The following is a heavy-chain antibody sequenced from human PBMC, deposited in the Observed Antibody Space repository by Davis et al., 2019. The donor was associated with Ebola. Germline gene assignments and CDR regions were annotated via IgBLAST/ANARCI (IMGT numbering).Heavy chain of an antibody. D-gene: IGHD3-10*01. CDR3: ARDWTPYYYGSGSYGMDV. CDR1: GFTFSSYW. V-gene: IGHV3-7*03. Sequence: GESLKISCAASGFTFSSYWMSWVRQAPGKGLEWVANIKQDGSEKYYVDSVKGRFTISRDNAKNSLYLQMNSLRAEDTAVYYCARDWTPYYYGSGSYGMDVWGQGTTVTVSS. J-gene: IGHJ6*02. CDR2: IKQDGSEK.